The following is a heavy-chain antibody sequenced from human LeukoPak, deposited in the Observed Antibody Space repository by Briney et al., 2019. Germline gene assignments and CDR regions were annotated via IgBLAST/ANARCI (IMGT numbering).Heavy chain of an antibody. CDR1: GGTFSSYA. Sequence: PCPSVKVSCKASGGTFSSYAISWVRQAPGQGLEWMGGIIPIFGTANYAQKFQGRVTITADESTSTAYMELSSLRSEDTAVYYCARGPEGYSSSWYYTDYWGQGTLVTVSS. CDR3: ARGPEGYSSSWYYTDY. CDR2: IIPIFGTA. J-gene: IGHJ4*02. V-gene: IGHV1-69*13. D-gene: IGHD6-13*01.